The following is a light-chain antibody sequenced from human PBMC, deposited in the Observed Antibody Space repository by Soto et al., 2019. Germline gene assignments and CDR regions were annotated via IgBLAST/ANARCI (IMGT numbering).Light chain of an antibody. J-gene: IGKJ2*01. CDR2: GAS. Sequence: EIVLTQSPGTLSLSPGERATLSCRASQSIRSSNLAWYQHKPGQAPRLLIYGASGRATGIPDRFSGSGSGTDFTLTISRLEPEDFAVYYCQQYGSSPYTFGQGTKLEIK. V-gene: IGKV3-20*01. CDR3: QQYGSSPYT. CDR1: QSIRSSN.